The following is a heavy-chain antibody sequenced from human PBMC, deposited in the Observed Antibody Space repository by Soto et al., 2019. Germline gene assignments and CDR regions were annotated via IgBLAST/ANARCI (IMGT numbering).Heavy chain of an antibody. V-gene: IGHV4-59*01. CDR2: IYYGGSA. CDR1: GGSISSYY. J-gene: IGHJ6*02. CDR3: ARDWGDSGGGYYGMDV. Sequence: SETLSLTCTVSGGSISSYYWSWIRQPPGKGLEWIGHIYYGGSANYNPSLKSRVTISVDTSKNQFSLTLGSVTAADTAVYYCARDWGDSGGGYYGMDVWGQGTTVTVSS. D-gene: IGHD2-21*02.